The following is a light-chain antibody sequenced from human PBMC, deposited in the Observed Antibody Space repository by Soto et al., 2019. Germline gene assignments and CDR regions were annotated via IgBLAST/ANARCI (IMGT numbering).Light chain of an antibody. CDR2: EVT. Sequence: QSALTQPPSASGSPGQSVTISCTGTSRDVGTYKYVSWYQQHPGKAPKLMIYEVTKRPSGVPDRFSGSKSGNTASLTVSGLQAEDEADYYCSSYAGSNNFVFGTGTKVTVL. CDR1: SRDVGTYKY. V-gene: IGLV2-8*01. J-gene: IGLJ1*01. CDR3: SSYAGSNNFV.